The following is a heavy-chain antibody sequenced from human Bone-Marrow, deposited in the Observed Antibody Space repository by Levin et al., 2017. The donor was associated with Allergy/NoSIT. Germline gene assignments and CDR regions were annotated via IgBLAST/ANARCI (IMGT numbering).Heavy chain of an antibody. Sequence: SETLSLTCTVSGGSITNYYWSWVRQPPGKGLEWIGYIYYSGSTDYNPSLKSRVTISVDTSKNHFSLKLRSVTAADTAVYYCATSNYGGHFLGKLYYFDYWGQGTLVTVSS. CDR1: GGSITNYY. D-gene: IGHD4-23*01. V-gene: IGHV4-59*01. J-gene: IGHJ4*02. CDR2: IYYSGST. CDR3: ATSNYGGHFLGKLYYFDY.